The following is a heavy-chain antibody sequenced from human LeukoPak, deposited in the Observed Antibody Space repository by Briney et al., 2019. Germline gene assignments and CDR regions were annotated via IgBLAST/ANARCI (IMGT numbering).Heavy chain of an antibody. CDR3: ARVFKGEPNQLWFGHMYYFDY. D-gene: IGHD3-10*01. J-gene: IGHJ4*02. CDR1: GFTFSSYS. CDR2: ISSFSSTI. V-gene: IGHV3-48*04. Sequence: PGGSLRLSCAASGFTFSSYSMNWVRQAPGKGLEWISYISSFSSTIYNADSVKGRFTISRDNAKNSLYLQMNSLRAEDTAVYYCARVFKGEPNQLWFGHMYYFDYWGQGTLVTVSS.